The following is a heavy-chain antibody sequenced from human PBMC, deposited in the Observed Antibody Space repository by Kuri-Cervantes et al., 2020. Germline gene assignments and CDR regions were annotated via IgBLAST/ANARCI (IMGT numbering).Heavy chain of an antibody. CDR2: IYYSGST. CDR3: ARGRSKDYFDY. CDR1: GGSISSYY. Sequence: SETLSLTCTVPGGSISSYYWSWIRLPPGKGLEWIGYIYYSGSTYYNPSLKSRVTISVDTSKNQFPLKLSSVTAADTAVYYCARGRSKDYFDYWGQGTLVTVSS. V-gene: IGHV4-59*04. J-gene: IGHJ4*02.